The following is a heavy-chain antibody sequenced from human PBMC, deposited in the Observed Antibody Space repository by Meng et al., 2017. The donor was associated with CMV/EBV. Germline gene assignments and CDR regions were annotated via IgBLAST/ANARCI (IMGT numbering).Heavy chain of an antibody. J-gene: IGHJ4*01. V-gene: IGHV1-18*01. D-gene: IGHD2-21*01. CDR2: ISVYNGHT. CDR3: ARGVPLGIIYSFDY. Sequence: QVQLVLSGVEVKKPGASVEVSCKASGYTFTGYGISWVRQAPGQGLEWMGWISVYNGHTNFAQNLQGRVAMTTDTSTSTAYVELRSLRSDDTAIYYCARGVPLGIIYSFDYWGQGTLVTVSS. CDR1: GYTFTGYG.